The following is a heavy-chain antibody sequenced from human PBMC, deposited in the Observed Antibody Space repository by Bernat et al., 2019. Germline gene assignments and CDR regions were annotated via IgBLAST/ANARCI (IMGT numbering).Heavy chain of an antibody. CDR1: GFTFSTYT. D-gene: IGHD2/OR15-2a*01. CDR2: ISGSSSFT. J-gene: IGHJ4*02. CDR3: ARVSGEYRDY. V-gene: IGHV3-21*01. Sequence: EVQLVESGGGLVKPGGSLRLSCAASGFTFSTYTMNWVRQAPGKGLEGVSPISGSSSFTFSADSVKGRFTISRDNAKNSLYLQMNSLTAEDTAVYYCARVSGEYRDYWGQRTLVNVSS.